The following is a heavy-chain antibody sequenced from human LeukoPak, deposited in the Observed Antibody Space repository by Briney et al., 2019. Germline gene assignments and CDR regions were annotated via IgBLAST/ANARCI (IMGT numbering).Heavy chain of an antibody. J-gene: IGHJ6*02. D-gene: IGHD6-13*01. CDR1: GFTFTSSA. V-gene: IGHV1-58*02. CDR2: IVVGSVNT. Sequence: GTSVKVSFKASGFTFTSSAMQWVRQARGQRLEWIGWIVVGSVNTNYAQKFQERVTITRDMSTSTAYMELSSLRSEDTAVYYCAASDPHSSSWYGAPYYGMDVWGQGTTVTVSS. CDR3: AASDPHSSSWYGAPYYGMDV.